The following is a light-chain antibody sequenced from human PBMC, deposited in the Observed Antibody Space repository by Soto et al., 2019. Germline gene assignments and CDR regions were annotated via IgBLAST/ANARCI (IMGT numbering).Light chain of an antibody. V-gene: IGKV1-12*01. Sequence: DIQMPQSPSSVSASVGDRVTITCPASQDISSWLAWYHQKPGTAPNLLISAASSVQSGVPPRFSGSGSGTDFTLIISNLQPEDFATYYCEQAHSFPLTFGGGTKVEI. CDR2: AAS. J-gene: IGKJ4*01. CDR3: EQAHSFPLT. CDR1: QDISSW.